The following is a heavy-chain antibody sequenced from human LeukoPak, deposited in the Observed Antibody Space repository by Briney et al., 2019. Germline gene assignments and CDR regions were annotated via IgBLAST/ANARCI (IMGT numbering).Heavy chain of an antibody. Sequence: SETLSLTCTVSGGSISSYYWSWIRQPPGKGLEWIGYIYYSGSTNYNPSLKSRVTISVDTSKNQFSLKLSSVTAADTAVYYCARVRGGPGIAAAGTCFDYWGQGTLVTVSS. V-gene: IGHV4-59*01. CDR2: IYYSGST. J-gene: IGHJ4*02. D-gene: IGHD6-13*01. CDR3: ARVRGGPGIAAAGTCFDY. CDR1: GGSISSYY.